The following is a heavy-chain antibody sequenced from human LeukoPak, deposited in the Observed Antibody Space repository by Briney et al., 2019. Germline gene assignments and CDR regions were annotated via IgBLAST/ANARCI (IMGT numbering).Heavy chain of an antibody. D-gene: IGHD6-13*01. CDR2: IYYSGST. V-gene: IGHV4-59*01. CDR1: GGSISSYY. CDR3: AKEGSSSWYWFDP. J-gene: IGHJ5*02. Sequence: SETLSLTCTVSGGSISSYYWSWIRQPPGKGLEWIGYIYYSGSTNYNPSLKSRATISVDTSKNQFSLKLSSVTAADTAVYYCAKEGSSSWYWFDPWGQGTLVTVSS.